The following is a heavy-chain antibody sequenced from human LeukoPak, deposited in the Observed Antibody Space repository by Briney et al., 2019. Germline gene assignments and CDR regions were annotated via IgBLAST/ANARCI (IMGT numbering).Heavy chain of an antibody. D-gene: IGHD5-12*01. Sequence: SETLSLTCAVYGGSFSGYYWSWIRQPPGKGLEWIGEINHSGSTNYNPSLKSRVTISVDTSKNQFSLKLSSVTDADTAVYYCARNPKYLLDYLTHSRGRGFDPWGQGTLVTVSS. J-gene: IGHJ5*02. CDR1: GGSFSGYY. CDR3: ARNPKYLLDYLTHSRGRGFDP. V-gene: IGHV4-34*01. CDR2: INHSGST.